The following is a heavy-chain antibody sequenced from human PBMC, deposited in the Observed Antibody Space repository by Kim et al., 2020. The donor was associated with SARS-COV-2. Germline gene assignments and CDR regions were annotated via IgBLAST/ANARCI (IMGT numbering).Heavy chain of an antibody. D-gene: IGHD2-2*01. CDR1: GGTFSSYA. CDR3: ARGCSSTSCYDY. CDR2: IIPIFGTA. Sequence: SVKVSCKASGGTFSSYAISWVRQAPGQGLEWMGGIIPIFGTANYAQKFQGRVTITADESTSTAYMELSSLRSEDTAVYYCARGCSSTSCYDYWGQGTLVTVSS. V-gene: IGHV1-69*13. J-gene: IGHJ4*02.